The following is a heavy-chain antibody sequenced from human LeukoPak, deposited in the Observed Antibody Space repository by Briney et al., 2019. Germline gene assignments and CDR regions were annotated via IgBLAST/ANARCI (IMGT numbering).Heavy chain of an antibody. CDR1: GFTFSSYG. CDR2: ISYDGSNK. J-gene: IGHJ4*02. Sequence: GRSLRLSCAASGFTFSSYGMHWVRQAPGKGLEWVAVISYDGSNKYYADSVKGRFTISRDNSKNTLYLQMNSLRAEDTAVYYCAKGPYPLYLDYWGQRTLVTVSS. CDR3: AKGPYPLYLDY. V-gene: IGHV3-30*18.